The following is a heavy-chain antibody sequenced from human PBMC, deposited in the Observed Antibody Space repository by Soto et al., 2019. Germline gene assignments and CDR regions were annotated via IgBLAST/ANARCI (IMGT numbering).Heavy chain of an antibody. CDR2: ISHDGSHK. CDR1: GFTFNRFT. Sequence: QVQLVESGGGVVQPGRSLRLSCEASGFTFNRFTMHWVRQAPGKGLEWVAVISHDGSHKYTADSVKGRFTISRDDSKNALYLQMNSLRVEDTAIYYCATWEERYFQDWGQGTLVTVSS. V-gene: IGHV3-30*04. D-gene: IGHD1-26*01. J-gene: IGHJ1*01. CDR3: ATWEERYFQD.